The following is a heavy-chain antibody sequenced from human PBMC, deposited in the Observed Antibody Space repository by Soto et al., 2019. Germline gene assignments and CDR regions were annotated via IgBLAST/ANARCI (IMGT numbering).Heavy chain of an antibody. J-gene: IGHJ4*02. CDR2: IKGKTDGGAT. Sequence: PGGSLRLYCAASGFTFSNAWMCWVRQAPGKGLEWVGRIKGKTDGGATDYAAPVKGRFTISRDDSKNTLYLQMHSLKTEDTAVYYCTTVYYDFWSGYGPSDYWGQGTLVTVHS. CDR1: GFTFSNAW. D-gene: IGHD3-3*01. V-gene: IGHV3-15*01. CDR3: TTVYYDFWSGYGPSDY.